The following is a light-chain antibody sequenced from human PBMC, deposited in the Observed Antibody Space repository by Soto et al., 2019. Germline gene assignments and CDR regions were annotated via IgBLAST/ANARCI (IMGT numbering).Light chain of an antibody. CDR1: SSNIGAGYD. Sequence: QSVLTQPPSVSGAPGQRVTISCTGSSSNIGAGYDVPWYQQLPGTAPKLLIYGNSNRPSGVPDRFSGSKSGTSASLAITKLQAEDEADYYCQSYASSLSVVFGGGTKLTVL. CDR2: GNS. V-gene: IGLV1-40*01. CDR3: QSYASSLSVV. J-gene: IGLJ2*01.